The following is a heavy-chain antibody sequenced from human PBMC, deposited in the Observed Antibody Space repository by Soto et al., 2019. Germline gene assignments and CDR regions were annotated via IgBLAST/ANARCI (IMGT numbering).Heavy chain of an antibody. CDR2: IIPIFGTA. Sequence: SVKVSCKASGGTFSSYAISWVRQAPGQGLEWMGGIIPIFGTANYAQKFQGRVTITADESTSTAYMELSSLRSEDTAVYYCARVRRSYDSSGYSYYYYGMDVWGQGTTVTVSS. CDR3: ARVRRSYDSSGYSYYYYGMDV. CDR1: GGTFSSYA. D-gene: IGHD3-22*01. V-gene: IGHV1-69*13. J-gene: IGHJ6*02.